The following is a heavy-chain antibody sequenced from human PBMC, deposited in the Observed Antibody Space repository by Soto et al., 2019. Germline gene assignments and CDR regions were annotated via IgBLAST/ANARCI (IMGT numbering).Heavy chain of an antibody. CDR1: GYTFINHG. Sequence: QVQLVQSGGEVKKPGASVKVSCKASGYTFINHGISWVRQAPGQGLEWMGWISGHNGKTNDAQKFQGRVTMTTDTSTSPAFMELRSLRSDATAVYYCARDSYPLAYFFDYWGQGTLVSVSS. CDR3: ARDSYPLAYFFDY. V-gene: IGHV1-18*04. CDR2: ISGHNGKT. J-gene: IGHJ4*02.